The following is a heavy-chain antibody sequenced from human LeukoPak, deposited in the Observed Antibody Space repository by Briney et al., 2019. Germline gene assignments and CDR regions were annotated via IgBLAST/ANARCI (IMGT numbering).Heavy chain of an antibody. CDR1: GYTFTGYY. CDR2: INPNSGGT. Sequence: GASVKVSCKASGYTFTGYYMHWVRQAPGQGPEWMGWINPNSGGTNYAQKFQGRATMTRDTSISTAYMELSRLRSDDTAVYYCARARGYFDWLPPFDYWGQGTLVTVSS. CDR3: ARARGYFDWLPPFDY. D-gene: IGHD3-9*01. V-gene: IGHV1-2*02. J-gene: IGHJ4*02.